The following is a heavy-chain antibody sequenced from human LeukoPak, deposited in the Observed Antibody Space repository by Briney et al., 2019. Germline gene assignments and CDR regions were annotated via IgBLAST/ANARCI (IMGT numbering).Heavy chain of an antibody. V-gene: IGHV3-11*01. CDR2: ITGDGNTI. Sequence: GGSLRLSCAASGFTFSDYYMSWVRQAPGKGLEWVSSITGDGNTIIYADSVKGRFTISRDYSKNTLYLQMNSLRVEDTAMYYCAREGHSSGSLGDYWGQGILVTVSS. D-gene: IGHD6-19*01. CDR1: GFTFSDYY. J-gene: IGHJ4*02. CDR3: AREGHSSGSLGDY.